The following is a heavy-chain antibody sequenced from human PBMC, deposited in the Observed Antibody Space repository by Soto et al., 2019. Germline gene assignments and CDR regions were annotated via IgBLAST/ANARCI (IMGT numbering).Heavy chain of an antibody. Sequence: SETLSLTCTVSGGSISSYYWSWIRQPPGKGLEWIGYIYYSGSTNYNPSLKSRVTISVDTSKNQFSLKLSSVTAADTAVYYCARTYCSGGSCYGYVFDPWGQGTLVTVSS. CDR1: GGSISSYY. D-gene: IGHD2-15*01. J-gene: IGHJ5*02. CDR2: IYYSGST. CDR3: ARTYCSGGSCYGYVFDP. V-gene: IGHV4-59*08.